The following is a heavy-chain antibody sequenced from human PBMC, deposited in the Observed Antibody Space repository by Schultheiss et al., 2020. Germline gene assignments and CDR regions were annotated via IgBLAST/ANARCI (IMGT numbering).Heavy chain of an antibody. CDR1: EYTFSSYY. Sequence: ASVKVSCKASEYTFSSYYMHWVRQAPGQGLEWMGWINPNSGGTNYAQKFQGRVTMTRDTSISTAYMELSRLRSDDTAVYYCARPYYGDYEFVYWGQGTLVTVSS. CDR2: INPNSGGT. D-gene: IGHD4-17*01. CDR3: ARPYYGDYEFVY. J-gene: IGHJ4*02. V-gene: IGHV1-2*02.